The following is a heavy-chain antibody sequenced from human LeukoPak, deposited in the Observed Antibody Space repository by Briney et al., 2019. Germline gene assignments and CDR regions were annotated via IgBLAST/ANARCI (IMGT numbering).Heavy chain of an antibody. V-gene: IGHV4-30-4*01. CDR3: VRGDYYSSGSYYNSALVYFDS. CDR1: GGSISSDDYY. Sequence: PSQTLSLTCTVSGGSISSDDYYWTWIRQPPGRGLEWIGYIYDSGNTYYNPSLRSRVTLSVDMSKNQFSLRLSSVTAADTAVYYCVRGDYYSSGSYYNSALVYFDSWGQGTLVTVSS. CDR2: IYDSGNT. J-gene: IGHJ4*02. D-gene: IGHD3-10*01.